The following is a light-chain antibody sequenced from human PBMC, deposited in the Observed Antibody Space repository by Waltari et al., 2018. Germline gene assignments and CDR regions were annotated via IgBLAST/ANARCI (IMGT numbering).Light chain of an antibody. CDR3: GTWDTSLSGVV. CDR1: SSTLGNNY. CDR2: DND. J-gene: IGLJ2*01. Sequence: QSVLTQPPSVSAAPGQKVTISCSGSSSTLGNNYVSWYQRLPGTAPKLLIYDNDQRPSGIPDRFSGSKSGTSATLGITGLQTGDEADYYCGTWDTSLSGVVFGGGTKLTVL. V-gene: IGLV1-51*01.